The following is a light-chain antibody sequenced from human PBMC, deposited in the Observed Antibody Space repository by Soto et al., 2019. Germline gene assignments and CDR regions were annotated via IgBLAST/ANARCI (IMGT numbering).Light chain of an antibody. CDR3: QHYNNWPYT. CDR2: GSY. CDR1: QSVNNN. V-gene: IGKV3-15*01. Sequence: ETVMTQSPATLSVSPGERATLSCRATQSVNNNLAWYQQKPCQAPRLLIYGSYTTATGIPARFSGSGSETEFTLTISSLQSEDFAVYYCQHYNNWPYTFGQGTKLESK. J-gene: IGKJ2*01.